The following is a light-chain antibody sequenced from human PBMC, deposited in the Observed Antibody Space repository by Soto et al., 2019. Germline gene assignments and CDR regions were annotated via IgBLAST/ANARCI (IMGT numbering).Light chain of an antibody. Sequence: QSVLTQPASVSASPGQSITISCIGTYSDIGGYKHVSWYQQHPGKAPKLIIYDASSRPSGISNRFSASKSANTASLTISGLQADDEADYYCSSYTSRSLYVFGTGTKVTVL. CDR2: DAS. CDR1: YSDIGGYKH. CDR3: SSYTSRSLYV. J-gene: IGLJ1*01. V-gene: IGLV2-14*03.